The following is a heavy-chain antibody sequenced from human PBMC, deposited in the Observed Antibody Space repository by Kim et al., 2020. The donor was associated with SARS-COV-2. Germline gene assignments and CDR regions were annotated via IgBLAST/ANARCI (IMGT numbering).Heavy chain of an antibody. Sequence: GGSLRLSCAASGFTFSSYSMNWVRQAPGKGLEWVSYISSSSSTIYYADSVKGRFTISRDNVKNSLYLHMNSLRAEDTAVYYCARAAYGSGCYRFQHWGEG. V-gene: IGHV3-48*01. CDR3: ARAAYGSGCYRFQH. J-gene: IGHJ1*01. D-gene: IGHD3-10*01. CDR2: ISSSSSTI. CDR1: GFTFSSYS.